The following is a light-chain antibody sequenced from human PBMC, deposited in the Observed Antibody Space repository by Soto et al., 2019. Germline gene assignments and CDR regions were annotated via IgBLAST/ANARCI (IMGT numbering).Light chain of an antibody. Sequence: QSALTQPASLSGSPGQSITISCTGTCSDIGAYDYVSWFQQHPGKAPKLMISEVNNRPSGVSNRFSGSKSGNTAYLTISGLQVEDEAEYFFFSFTITSTHVFGTGTKVTVL. J-gene: IGLJ1*01. V-gene: IGLV2-14*01. CDR2: EVN. CDR1: CSDIGAYDY. CDR3: FSFTITSTHV.